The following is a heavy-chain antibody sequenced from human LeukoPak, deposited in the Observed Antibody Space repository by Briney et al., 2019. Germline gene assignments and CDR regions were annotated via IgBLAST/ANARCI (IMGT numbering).Heavy chain of an antibody. Sequence: GGSLRLSCAASGFPFSSYGMHWVRQAPGKGLEWVAFIRYDGSNKYYADSVKGRFTISRDNSKNTLYLQMNSLRTEDTAVYYCAMRGDYYDSSSPRLYFDSWGQGTLVTVSS. CDR3: AMRGDYYDSSSPRLYFDS. CDR2: IRYDGSNK. J-gene: IGHJ4*02. D-gene: IGHD3-22*01. CDR1: GFPFSSYG. V-gene: IGHV3-30*02.